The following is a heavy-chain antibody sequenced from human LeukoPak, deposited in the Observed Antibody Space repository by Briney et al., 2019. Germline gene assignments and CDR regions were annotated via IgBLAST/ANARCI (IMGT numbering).Heavy chain of an antibody. CDR2: INPSGGST. J-gene: IGHJ6*03. Sequence: ASVKVSCKASGYTFTSYYMHWVRQAPGQGLEWMGIINPSGGSTSYAQKLQGRVTMTTDTSTSTAYMELRSLRSDDTAVYYCARIKDSGSFYYYYYYMDVWGKGTTVTVPS. CDR3: ARIKDSGSFYYYYYYMDV. CDR1: GYTFTSYY. D-gene: IGHD1-26*01. V-gene: IGHV1-46*01.